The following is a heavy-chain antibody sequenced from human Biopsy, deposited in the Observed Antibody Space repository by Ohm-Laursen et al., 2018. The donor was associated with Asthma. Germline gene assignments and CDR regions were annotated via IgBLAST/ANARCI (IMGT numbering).Heavy chain of an antibody. CDR1: GFTFSSYS. Sequence: SLRLSCTASGFTFSSYSTNWVRQAPGKGLEWVSSISSSSSYIYYADSVKGRFTISGDNAKNSLYLQMNSLRAEDTAVYYCARDGTDMNEAMPKDYWGQGTLVTVSS. D-gene: IGHD2-2*01. V-gene: IGHV3-21*01. CDR2: ISSSSSYI. CDR3: ARDGTDMNEAMPKDY. J-gene: IGHJ4*02.